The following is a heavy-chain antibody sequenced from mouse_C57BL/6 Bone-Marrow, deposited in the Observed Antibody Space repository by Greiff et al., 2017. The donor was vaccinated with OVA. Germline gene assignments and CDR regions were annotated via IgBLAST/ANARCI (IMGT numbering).Heavy chain of an antibody. CDR2: IHPSDSDT. V-gene: IGHV1-74*01. D-gene: IGHD1-1*01. Sequence: VQLQQPGAELVKPGASVKVSCKASGYTFTSYWMHWVKQRPGQGLEWIGRIHPSDSDTNYNQKFKGKATLTVDKSSSTAYMQLSSLASEDSAVDYCAIRGAITTVVGYFDVWGTGTTVTVSS. CDR1: GYTFTSYW. J-gene: IGHJ1*03. CDR3: AIRGAITTVVGYFDV.